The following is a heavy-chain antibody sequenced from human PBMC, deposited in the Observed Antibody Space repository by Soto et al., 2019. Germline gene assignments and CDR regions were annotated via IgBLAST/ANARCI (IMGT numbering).Heavy chain of an antibody. Sequence: QLQLQESGPGLVKPSETLSLTCTVSGGSISSSSYYWGWIRQPPGKGLEWIGSIYYSGSTYYNPSLKSRVTISVDTSKNQFSLKLSSVTAADTAVYYCARHPLRRNYGSGRIDYWGQGTLVTVSS. V-gene: IGHV4-39*01. J-gene: IGHJ4*02. CDR2: IYYSGST. CDR1: GGSISSSSYY. D-gene: IGHD3-10*01. CDR3: ARHPLRRNYGSGRIDY.